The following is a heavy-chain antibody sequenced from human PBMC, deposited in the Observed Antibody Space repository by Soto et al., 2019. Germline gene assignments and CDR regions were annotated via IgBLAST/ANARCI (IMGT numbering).Heavy chain of an antibody. Sequence: SETLSLTCTVSGGSISSYYWSWIRQPPGKGLEWIGYIYYSGSANYNPSLKSRVTISVDTSKNQFSLKLSSVTAADTAVYYCARRYGWAFDIWGQGTMVTVSS. CDR1: GGSISSYY. J-gene: IGHJ3*02. CDR2: IYYSGSA. V-gene: IGHV4-59*08. CDR3: ARRYGWAFDI. D-gene: IGHD3-16*01.